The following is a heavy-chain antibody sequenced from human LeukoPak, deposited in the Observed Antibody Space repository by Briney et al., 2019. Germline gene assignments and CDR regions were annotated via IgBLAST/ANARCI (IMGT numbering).Heavy chain of an antibody. V-gene: IGHV3-23*01. CDR1: GFTFSSYG. CDR3: AKGDIVVVPAAMLSEKDFDY. CDR2: ISGSGGST. J-gene: IGHJ4*02. Sequence: GGSLRLSCAASGFTFSSYGMSWVRQAPGKGVDWVSVISGSGGSTYYADSVKGRFTISRDNSKNTLYLQMNSLRAEDTAVYYCAKGDIVVVPAAMLSEKDFDYWGQGTLVTVSS. D-gene: IGHD2-2*01.